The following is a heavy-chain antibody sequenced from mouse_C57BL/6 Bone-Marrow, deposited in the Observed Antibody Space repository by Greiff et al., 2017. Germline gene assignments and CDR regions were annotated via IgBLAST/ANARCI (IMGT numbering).Heavy chain of an antibody. D-gene: IGHD1-1*01. CDR2: IYPGSGST. CDR3: AREDLIYYYGSSFFAY. J-gene: IGHJ3*01. Sequence: VQLQQPGAELVKPGASVKMSCKASGYTFTSYWITWVKQRPGQGLEWIGDIYPGSGSTNYNEKFKSKATLTVDTSSSTAYMQLSSLTSEDSAVYYCAREDLIYYYGSSFFAYWGQGTLVTVSA. CDR1: GYTFTSYW. V-gene: IGHV1-55*01.